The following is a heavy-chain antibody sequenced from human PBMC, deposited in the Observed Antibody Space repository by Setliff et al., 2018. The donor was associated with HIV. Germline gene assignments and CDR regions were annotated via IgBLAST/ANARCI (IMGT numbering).Heavy chain of an antibody. D-gene: IGHD2-8*01. Sequence: SETLSLTCTVSSGSISDSRYYWGWIRQAPGKGLEWIGSIYYSGSLYYSPSLKSRLTVSVDTSKNQFSLKLNSVTAADTAVYYCARRGRDGVLIVFATGFDPWGQGTLVTVSS. CDR3: ARRGRDGVLIVFATGFDP. J-gene: IGHJ5*02. CDR1: SGSISDSRYY. V-gene: IGHV4-39*01. CDR2: IYYSGSL.